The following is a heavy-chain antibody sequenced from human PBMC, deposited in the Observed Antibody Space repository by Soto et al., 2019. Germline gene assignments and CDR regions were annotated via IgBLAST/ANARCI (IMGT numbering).Heavy chain of an antibody. CDR2: LVGSGSDK. D-gene: IGHD2-8*01. CDR3: AEVLIANNGVWEAFDM. Sequence: EVQLLESGGGLVQPGGSLRLSCAASGFSFSAYAMNWVRQAPGKGLQWVSGLVGSGSDKNYADSVRGRFTVSRDNSKNTVYLQMNNLRDEDTAVYYCAEVLIANNGVWEAFDMWGRGTKVTVSS. CDR1: GFSFSAYA. V-gene: IGHV3-23*01. J-gene: IGHJ3*02.